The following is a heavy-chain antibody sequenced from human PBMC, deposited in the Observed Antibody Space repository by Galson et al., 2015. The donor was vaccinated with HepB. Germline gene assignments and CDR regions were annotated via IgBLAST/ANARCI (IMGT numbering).Heavy chain of an antibody. CDR2: ITGSGDST. D-gene: IGHD1-1*01. CDR3: ATQLDPHYYHNYMDV. Sequence: SLRLSCAASGFTFSSNAMSWVRQAPGKGLEWVSAITGSGDSTYYADSVKGRFTISRDTSKNTLYLQMNGLRAEDTAVYYCATQLDPHYYHNYMDVWGKGTTVTVSS. V-gene: IGHV3-23*01. J-gene: IGHJ6*03. CDR1: GFTFSSNA.